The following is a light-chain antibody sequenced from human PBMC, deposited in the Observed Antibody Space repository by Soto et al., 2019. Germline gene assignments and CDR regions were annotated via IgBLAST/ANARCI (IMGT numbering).Light chain of an antibody. J-gene: IGKJ3*01. CDR1: QNIGTS. Sequence: IPMTQSPSSLSASVGDRVTITCRAGQNIGTSLNWYPHKPGQAPKLLIFAASRLQSGVPSTFSGSGSGAEFTLTISSLQPEDFATYYCQQTFSALFTFGPGTRVEI. V-gene: IGKV1-39*01. CDR2: AAS. CDR3: QQTFSALFT.